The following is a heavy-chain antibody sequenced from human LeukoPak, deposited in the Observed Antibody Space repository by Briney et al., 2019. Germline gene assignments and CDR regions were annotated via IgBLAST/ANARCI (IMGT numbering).Heavy chain of an antibody. CDR2: ISYDGSNK. CDR3: ASGSTSLSGRKYGGMDV. CDR1: GFTFSSYA. V-gene: IGHV3-30-3*01. Sequence: PGGSLRLSCAASGFTFSSYAMHWVRQAPGKGLEWVAVISYDGSNKYYADSVKGRFTISRDNSKNTLYLQMNSLRAEDTAVYYCASGSTSLSGRKYGGMDVWGQGTTVTVSS. D-gene: IGHD3-10*01. J-gene: IGHJ6*02.